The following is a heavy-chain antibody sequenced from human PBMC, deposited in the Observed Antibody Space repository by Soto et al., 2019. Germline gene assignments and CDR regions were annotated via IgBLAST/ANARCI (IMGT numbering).Heavy chain of an antibody. D-gene: IGHD3-3*01. V-gene: IGHV4-59*01. CDR2: IYYSGST. CDR1: GGSISSYY. Sequence: PSETLSLTCTVSGGSISSYYWSWIRQPPGKGLEWIGYIYYSGSTNYNPSLKSRVTISVDTSKNQFSLKLSSVTAADTAVYYCARSANPIRIFGVVIIGNWFDPWGQGTLVT. CDR3: ARSANPIRIFGVVIIGNWFDP. J-gene: IGHJ5*02.